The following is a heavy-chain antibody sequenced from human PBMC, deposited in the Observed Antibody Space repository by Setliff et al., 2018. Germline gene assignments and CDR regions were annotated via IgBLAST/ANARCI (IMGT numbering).Heavy chain of an antibody. CDR3: ARDTRVRDSSSVPSDTFDI. J-gene: IGHJ3*02. V-gene: IGHV4-59*01. CDR1: GGSISTYY. D-gene: IGHD2-15*01. Sequence: SETLSLTCSVSGGSISTYYWSWIRQPPGKGLEWIGNINYSGNSNYIPSLKSRVTISVDTPKNQFSLKLSSVTAADTAVYYCARDTRVRDSSSVPSDTFDIWGRGTMVTVSS. CDR2: INYSGNS.